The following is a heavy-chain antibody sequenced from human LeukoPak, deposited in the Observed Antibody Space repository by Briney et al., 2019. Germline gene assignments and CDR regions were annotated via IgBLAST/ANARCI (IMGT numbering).Heavy chain of an antibody. CDR1: GYSFSSYW. CDR2: ICPGDSDT. CDR3: ARPREKIPSDAFVI. Sequence: GESLKISCKGSGYSFSSYWIGWVRQMPGKGLEWMGIICPGDSDTRYSPSFQGQVTISADKSINTAYLQWSRLKASDTAIYYCARPREKIPSDAFVIWGQGTMVTVSS. V-gene: IGHV5-51*01. J-gene: IGHJ3*02. D-gene: IGHD1-26*01.